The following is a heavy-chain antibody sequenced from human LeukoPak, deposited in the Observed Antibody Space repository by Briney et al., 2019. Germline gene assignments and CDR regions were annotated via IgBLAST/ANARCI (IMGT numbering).Heavy chain of an antibody. J-gene: IGHJ4*02. CDR1: GGSISSYY. CDR3: AREYGSGSYYNGRYFDY. Sequence: SETLSLTCTVSGGSISSYYWSWIRQPPGKGLEGIGYIYYSGSTNYNPSLKSRVTISVDTSKNQFSLKLSSVTAADTAVYYCAREYGSGSYYNGRYFDYWGQGTLVTVSS. D-gene: IGHD3-10*01. CDR2: IYYSGST. V-gene: IGHV4-59*01.